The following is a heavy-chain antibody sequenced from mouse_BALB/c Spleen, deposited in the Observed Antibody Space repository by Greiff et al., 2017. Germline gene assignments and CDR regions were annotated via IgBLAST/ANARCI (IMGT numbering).Heavy chain of an antibody. Sequence: LKQPGSELVRPGASVKLSCKASGYTFTSYWMHWVKQRPGQGLEWIGNIYPGSGSTNYDEKFKSKATLTVDTSSSTAYMQLSSLTSEDSAVYYCTRGYDYLAWFAYWGQGTLVTVSA. D-gene: IGHD2-4*01. J-gene: IGHJ3*01. CDR3: TRGYDYLAWFAY. CDR2: IYPGSGST. V-gene: IGHV1S22*01. CDR1: GYTFTSYW.